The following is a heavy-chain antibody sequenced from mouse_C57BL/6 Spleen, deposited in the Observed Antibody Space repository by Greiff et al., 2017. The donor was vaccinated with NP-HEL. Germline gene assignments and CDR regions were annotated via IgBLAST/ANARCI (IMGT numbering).Heavy chain of an antibody. D-gene: IGHD2-3*01. V-gene: IGHV1-64*01. Sequence: QVQLQQPGAELVKPGASVKLSCKASGYTFTSYWMHWVKQRPGQGLEWIGMIHPNSGSTNYNEKFKSKATLTVDKSSSTAYMQLSSLTSEDSAVYYCARFGDGYYNYFDYWGQGTTLTVSS. CDR3: ARFGDGYYNYFDY. CDR2: IHPNSGST. CDR1: GYTFTSYW. J-gene: IGHJ2*01.